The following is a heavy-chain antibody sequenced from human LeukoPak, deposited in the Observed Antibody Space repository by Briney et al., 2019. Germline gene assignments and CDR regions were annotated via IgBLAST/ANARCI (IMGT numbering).Heavy chain of an antibody. D-gene: IGHD5-24*01. CDR2: IYYSGST. J-gene: IGHJ4*02. Sequence: SETLSLTCTVSGGSISSSSYYWGWIRQPPGKGLEWIGSIYYSGSTYYNPSLKSRVTISVDTSKNQFSLKLSSVTAADTAVYYCARGRRDGYNYYGYWGQGTLVTVSS. CDR1: GGSISSSSYY. V-gene: IGHV4-39*07. CDR3: ARGRRDGYNYYGY.